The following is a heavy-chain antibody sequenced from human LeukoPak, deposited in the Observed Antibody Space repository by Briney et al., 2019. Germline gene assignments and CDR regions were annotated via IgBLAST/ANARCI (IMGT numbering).Heavy chain of an antibody. CDR3: ARPDSSGWLRGAFDI. CDR2: IYPGDSDT. CDR1: GYSFTSYW. V-gene: IGHV5-51*01. Sequence: PGESLKIFCKGSGYSFTSYWIGWVRQMPGKGLEWMGIIYPGDSDTRYSPSFQGQVITSADKSISTAYLQWSSLKASDTTMYYCARPDSSGWLRGAFDIWGQGTMVTVSS. D-gene: IGHD6-19*01. J-gene: IGHJ3*02.